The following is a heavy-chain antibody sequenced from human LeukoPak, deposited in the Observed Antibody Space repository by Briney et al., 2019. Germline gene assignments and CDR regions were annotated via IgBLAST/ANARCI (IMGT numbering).Heavy chain of an antibody. Sequence: SGPTLVNPTQTLTLTCSFSGFSLSTSGMCVSWIRQPPGKALEWLARTDWDDDKYYSTSLKTRLTISKDTSKNQVVLTMTNMDPVDTATYYCARGGRGVGGAFDIWGQGTMVTVSS. D-gene: IGHD1-26*01. J-gene: IGHJ3*02. CDR1: GFSLSTSGMC. V-gene: IGHV2-70*11. CDR3: ARGGRGVGGAFDI. CDR2: TDWDDDK.